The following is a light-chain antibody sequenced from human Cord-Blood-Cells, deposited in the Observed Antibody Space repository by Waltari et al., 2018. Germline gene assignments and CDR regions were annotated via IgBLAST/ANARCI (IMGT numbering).Light chain of an antibody. V-gene: IGKV3-11*01. Sequence: EIVLTRSPATLSLSPGERATLSCRASQSVSSYLAWYQQKPGQAPRLLIYDASNRATGIPARFSGSGSETDFTLTISSLEPEDFAVYYCQQRSNWPPYTFGQGTKLEIK. CDR1: QSVSSY. J-gene: IGKJ2*01. CDR3: QQRSNWPPYT. CDR2: DAS.